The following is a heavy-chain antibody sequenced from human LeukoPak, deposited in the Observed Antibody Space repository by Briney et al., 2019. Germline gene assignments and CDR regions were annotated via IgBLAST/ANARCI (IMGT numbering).Heavy chain of an antibody. J-gene: IGHJ5*02. CDR1: GFTFSSYA. CDR3: ATGSSVEPRNWFDP. Sequence: GGSLRLSCAASGFTFSSYAMSWVRQAPGKGLEWVSAISGSGGSTYYADSVKGRFTISRDNSKNTLYLQMNSLRAEDTAVYYCATGSSVEPRNWFDPWGQGTLVTVSS. CDR2: ISGSGGST. V-gene: IGHV3-23*01. D-gene: IGHD1-14*01.